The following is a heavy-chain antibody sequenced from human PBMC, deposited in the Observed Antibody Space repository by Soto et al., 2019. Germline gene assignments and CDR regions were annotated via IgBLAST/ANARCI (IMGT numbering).Heavy chain of an antibody. V-gene: IGHV3-15*01. CDR1: GFTFSNAW. D-gene: IGHD3-10*01. J-gene: IGHJ6*02. Sequence: GGSLRLSCAASGFTFSNAWMSWVRQAPGKGLEWVGRIKSKTDGGTTDYAAPVKGRFTISRDDSKNTLYLQMNSLKTEDTAVYYCTTDFHGSGPFYYYGMDVWGQGTTVTVSS. CDR3: TTDFHGSGPFYYYGMDV. CDR2: IKSKTDGGTT.